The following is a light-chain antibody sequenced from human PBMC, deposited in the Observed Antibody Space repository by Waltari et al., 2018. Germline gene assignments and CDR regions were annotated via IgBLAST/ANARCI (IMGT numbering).Light chain of an antibody. CDR2: ATS. J-gene: IGKJ1*01. Sequence: DIQMTQSPSSLSASVGDRVTITCRASQSVRNFLNWYQQEPGKAPKLLIYATSSLQTGVPSRFSGSGSGTDFTHSISSLQPEDFAIYFCQQGYMTPRTFGQGIKVEIK. V-gene: IGKV1-39*01. CDR1: QSVRNF. CDR3: QQGYMTPRT.